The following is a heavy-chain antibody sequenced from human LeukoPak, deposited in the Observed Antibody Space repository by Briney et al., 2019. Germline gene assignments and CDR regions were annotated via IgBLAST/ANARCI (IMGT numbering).Heavy chain of an antibody. CDR2: ISGSGGST. J-gene: IGHJ4*02. CDR3: AKEFVAARSFDY. V-gene: IGHV3-23*01. CDR1: GFTFSSYA. D-gene: IGHD6-13*01. Sequence: GGALRLSCAASGFTFSSYAMAWVRQAPGKGLEWVSAISGSGGSTYYADSVKARFTISRDNSKNTLYLQMNSLRAEDTAVYYCAKEFVAARSFDYWGQGTLVTVSS.